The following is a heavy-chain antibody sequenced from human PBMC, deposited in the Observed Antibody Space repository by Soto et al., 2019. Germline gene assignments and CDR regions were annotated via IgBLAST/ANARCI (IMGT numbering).Heavy chain of an antibody. D-gene: IGHD3-22*01. V-gene: IGHV4-39*01. Sequence: SETLSLTCTVSGGSISSSSYYWGWIRQPPGKGLEWIGSIYYSGSTYYNPSLKSRVTISVDTSKNQFSLKLSSVTAADTAVYYCARLQRITMIVVETDAFDIWGQGTMVTVSS. CDR2: IYYSGST. CDR3: ARLQRITMIVVETDAFDI. J-gene: IGHJ3*02. CDR1: GGSISSSSYY.